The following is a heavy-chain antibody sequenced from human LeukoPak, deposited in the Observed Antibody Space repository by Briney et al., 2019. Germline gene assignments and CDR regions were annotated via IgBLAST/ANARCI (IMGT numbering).Heavy chain of an antibody. CDR2: IKSKTDGGTA. Sequence: GGSLRLSCAASGLTFSNTWMTWVRQAPGKGLEWVGRIKSKTDGGTAEYDAPVKGRFTISRDDSKNTLYLQMNGLKDEDTAIYYCTTHNGSHIWGRGTLVTVSS. CDR3: TTHNGSHI. J-gene: IGHJ4*02. CDR1: GLTFSNTW. D-gene: IGHD1-26*01. V-gene: IGHV3-15*01.